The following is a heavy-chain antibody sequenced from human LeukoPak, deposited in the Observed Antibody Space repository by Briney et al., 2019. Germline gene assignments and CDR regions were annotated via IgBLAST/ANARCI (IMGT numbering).Heavy chain of an antibody. J-gene: IGHJ4*02. CDR1: VFSALRTN. CDR2: IYSGGST. V-gene: IGHV3-66*01. CDR3: SCVRGVTGLDY. Sequence: SGGSLRDSCVASVFSALRTNRSSVRQAPGKGLEWVSVIYSGGSTYYADSVKGRFTISRDNSKNTLYLQMNSLRAEDTAVYYCSCVRGVTGLDYWGQGTLVTVSS. D-gene: IGHD3-16*01.